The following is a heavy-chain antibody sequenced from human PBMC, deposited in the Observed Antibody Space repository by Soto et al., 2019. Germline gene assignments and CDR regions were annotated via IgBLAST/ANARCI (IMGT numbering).Heavy chain of an antibody. Sequence: QVQLQQWGAGLLKPSETLSLTCAVYGGSFSGYYWGWIRQPPGTGLEWIGEINHSGSTNYNPSLNSRVTISADTSKNQFSLKLSSVTAADTAVYYCARGWGRIFDYWGQGTLVTVSS. CDR2: INHSGST. J-gene: IGHJ4*02. D-gene: IGHD7-27*01. CDR3: ARGWGRIFDY. V-gene: IGHV4-34*01. CDR1: GGSFSGYY.